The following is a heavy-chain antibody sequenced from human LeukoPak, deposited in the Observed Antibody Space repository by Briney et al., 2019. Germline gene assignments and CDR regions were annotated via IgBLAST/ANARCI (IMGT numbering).Heavy chain of an antibody. D-gene: IGHD5-12*01. J-gene: IGHJ4*02. V-gene: IGHV3-30*03. CDR2: ISYDGSNK. CDR1: GFTFSSYG. CDR3: ARIYSGYDSHFDY. Sequence: TGGSLRLSCAASGFTFSSYGMHWVRQAPGKGLEWVAVISYDGSNKYYADSVKGRFTISRDNSKNTLFLQMNSLRAEDTAVYYCARIYSGYDSHFDYWGQGTLVTVSS.